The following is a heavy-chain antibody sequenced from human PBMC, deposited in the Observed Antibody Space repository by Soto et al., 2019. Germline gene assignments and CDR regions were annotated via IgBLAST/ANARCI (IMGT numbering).Heavy chain of an antibody. Sequence: GGSLRLSCAASGFTFSNSWMSWVRQAPGKGLEWVGRIKSKTDGGTTDYAAPVKGRFTISRDDSKNTLYLQMNSLKTEDTAVYYCTTDVEWLRFFTNWFDRWGQGALVTVSS. V-gene: IGHV3-15*01. CDR3: TTDVEWLRFFTNWFDR. D-gene: IGHD5-12*01. CDR1: GFTFSNSW. CDR2: IKSKTDGGTT. J-gene: IGHJ5*02.